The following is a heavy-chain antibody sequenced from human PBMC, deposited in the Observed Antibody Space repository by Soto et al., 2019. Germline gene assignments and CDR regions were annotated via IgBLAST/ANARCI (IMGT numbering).Heavy chain of an antibody. CDR3: AAQPTYFDFWSDYPPWFDP. J-gene: IGHJ5*02. CDR2: FDPEDGEP. V-gene: IGHV1-24*01. Sequence: ASVKVSSKVSGYTLPELPIHWVRQAPGKGLEWMGGFDPEDGEPIYAQKFQGRVTMTQDTSTDTAYMEMSSLTSEDTAVYYCAAQPTYFDFWSDYPPWFDPWG. CDR1: GYTLPELP. D-gene: IGHD3-3*01.